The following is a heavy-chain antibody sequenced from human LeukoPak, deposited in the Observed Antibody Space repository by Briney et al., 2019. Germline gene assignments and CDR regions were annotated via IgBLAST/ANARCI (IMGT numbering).Heavy chain of an antibody. CDR2: ISWNSGRI. CDR3: TKAYGSRSYTSPFDY. CDR1: GFTFDDYA. J-gene: IGHJ4*02. V-gene: IGHV3-9*01. Sequence: GRSLRLSCAASGFTFDDYAMHWVRQAPGKGLEWVSGISWNSGRIGYADFVKGRFTISRDNAKNSLYLQMNSLRPEDTAFYYCTKAYGSRSYTSPFDYWGQGTLVTVSS. D-gene: IGHD3-10*01.